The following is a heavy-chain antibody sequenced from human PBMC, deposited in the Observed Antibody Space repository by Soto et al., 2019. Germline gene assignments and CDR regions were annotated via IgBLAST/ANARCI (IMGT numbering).Heavy chain of an antibody. Sequence: PSETLSLTCAVSGGSLSSDYWSWIRQPPGKGLEWIGEINHSGSTNYNPSLKSRVTISVDTSKNQFSLKLRSVTAADTAVSYGARREVAYRDGYLRLKYFDYWGQGIQVTVSS. CDR1: GGSLSSDY. CDR3: ARREVAYRDGYLRLKYFDY. J-gene: IGHJ4*02. V-gene: IGHV4-34*01. D-gene: IGHD5-18*01. CDR2: INHSGST.